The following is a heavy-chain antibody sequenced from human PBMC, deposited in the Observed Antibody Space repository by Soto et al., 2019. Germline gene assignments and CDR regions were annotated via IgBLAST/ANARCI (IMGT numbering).Heavy chain of an antibody. CDR3: AHIVVAGLGYYFDY. Sequence: QITLKESGPTLVKPTQTLTLTCTFSGFSLSSTRMAVGWIRQPPGKDLEWLALIYWDDDKRYSPFLKSKLTITKDTSKNQMVLTMSNMDPVDTARYYCAHIVVAGLGYYFDYWGQGTLVTVAS. V-gene: IGHV2-5*02. D-gene: IGHD6-19*01. J-gene: IGHJ4*02. CDR1: GFSLSSTRMA. CDR2: IYWDDDK.